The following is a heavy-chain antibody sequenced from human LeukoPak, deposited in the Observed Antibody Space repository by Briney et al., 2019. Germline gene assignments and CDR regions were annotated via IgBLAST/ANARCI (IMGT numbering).Heavy chain of an antibody. V-gene: IGHV4-38-2*01. CDR2: VYHTGST. J-gene: IGHJ4*02. CDR1: GYSISRCYY. D-gene: IGHD3-10*01. CDR3: ARAGWIITSGIDY. Sequence: SETLSLTCAVSGYSISRCYYWALIRQPPGKGLEWIGTVYHTGSTYYNPSLDSRVTISVDTSKNEFSLNLKSVTAADTAVYYCARAGWIITSGIDYWDQGALVTVSS.